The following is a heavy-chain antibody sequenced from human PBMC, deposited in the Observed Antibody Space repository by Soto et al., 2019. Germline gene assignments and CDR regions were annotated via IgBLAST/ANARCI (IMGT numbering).Heavy chain of an antibody. CDR2: INHSGST. CDR1: GGSFSGYY. D-gene: IGHD3-16*02. Sequence: PSETLSLTCAVYGGSFSGYYWSWIRQPPGKGLEWIGEINHSGSTNYNPSLKSRVTISVDTSKNQFSLKLSSVTAADTAVYYCARDKYRRHYYYYGMDVWGQGATVTVYS. J-gene: IGHJ6*02. V-gene: IGHV4-34*01. CDR3: ARDKYRRHYYYYGMDV.